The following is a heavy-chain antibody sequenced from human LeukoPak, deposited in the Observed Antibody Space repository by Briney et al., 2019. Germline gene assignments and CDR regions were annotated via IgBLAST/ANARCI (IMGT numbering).Heavy chain of an antibody. J-gene: IGHJ4*02. CDR3: AKDRRAGSYDY. V-gene: IGHV3-23*01. D-gene: IGHD3-10*01. CDR1: GFTLRNYA. CDR2: FSGSGVST. Sequence: PGGSLRLSCAASGFTLRNYAMSWVRQAPGKGLEWVSAFSGSGVSTHYADSVKGRFTISRDNSKNTLYLQMNSLRAEDTAVYYCAKDRRAGSYDYWGQGTLVTVSS.